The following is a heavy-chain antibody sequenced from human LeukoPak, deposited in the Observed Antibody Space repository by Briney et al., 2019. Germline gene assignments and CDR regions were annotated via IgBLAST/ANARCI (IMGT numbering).Heavy chain of an antibody. Sequence: PRRSLRLSCAASGFTFSSYGMHWVCQAPGKGLEWVAVISYDGSNKYYADSVKGRFTISRDNSKNTLYLQMNSLRAEDTAVYYCAKNRDRGVPTYYYDSSGSSHFDLWGRGTLVTVSS. CDR3: AKNRDRGVPTYYYDSSGSSHFDL. J-gene: IGHJ2*01. D-gene: IGHD3-22*01. V-gene: IGHV3-30*18. CDR1: GFTFSSYG. CDR2: ISYDGSNK.